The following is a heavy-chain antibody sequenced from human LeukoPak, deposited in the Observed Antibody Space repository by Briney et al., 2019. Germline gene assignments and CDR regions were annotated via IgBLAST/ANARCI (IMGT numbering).Heavy chain of an antibody. D-gene: IGHD3-9*01. CDR2: VHYSGAT. J-gene: IGHJ6*04. Sequence: SETLSLTCIVSGDSFSTKYWAWVRQPPGMPLEYVGYVHYSGATDYNTSLRSRLTISMDTSRNIFSLRLSSVTAADTAVYYCARLMPMVLTGQRYFYHPLDVWGKGTTVTVSS. V-gene: IGHV4-59*08. CDR3: ARLMPMVLTGQRYFYHPLDV. CDR1: GDSFSTKY.